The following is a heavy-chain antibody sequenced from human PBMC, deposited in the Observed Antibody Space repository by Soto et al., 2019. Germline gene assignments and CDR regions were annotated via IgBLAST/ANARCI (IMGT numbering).Heavy chain of an antibody. V-gene: IGHV1-69*10. Sequence: ASVKVSGKASGYTFTDYAMHWLRQAPGQRLEWMGWIIPILGIANYAQKFQGRVTITADKSTSTAYMELSSLRSEDTAVYYCAREVVVVVAATSRFDPWGQGTLVTVS. CDR2: IIPILGIA. J-gene: IGHJ5*02. CDR3: AREVVVVVAATSRFDP. D-gene: IGHD2-15*01. CDR1: GYTFTDYA.